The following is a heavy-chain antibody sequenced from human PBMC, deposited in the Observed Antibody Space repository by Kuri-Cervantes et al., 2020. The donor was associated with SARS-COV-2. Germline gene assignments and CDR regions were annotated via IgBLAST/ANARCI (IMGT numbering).Heavy chain of an antibody. Sequence: ESLKISCTVPGGSISSYYWSWIRQPPGKGLEWIGYIYYSGSTNYNPSLKSRVTISVDTSKNQFSLKLSSVTAADTAVYYCAKDIAVAGHFDYWGQGTLVTVSS. CDR1: GGSISSYY. D-gene: IGHD6-19*01. V-gene: IGHV4-59*01. CDR3: AKDIAVAGHFDY. J-gene: IGHJ4*02. CDR2: IYYSGST.